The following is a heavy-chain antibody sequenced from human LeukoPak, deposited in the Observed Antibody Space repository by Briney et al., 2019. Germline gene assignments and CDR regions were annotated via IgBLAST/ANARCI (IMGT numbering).Heavy chain of an antibody. CDR2: IRSKAYGGTT. V-gene: IGHV3-49*04. D-gene: IGHD3-22*01. CDR3: TRDELYYYDSSGYSHYYYYYMDV. Sequence: PGGSLRLSCTASGFTFGDYAMSWVRQAPGKGLEWVGFIRSKAYGGTTEYAASVKGRFTISRDDSKSIAYLQMNSLKTEDTAVYYCTRDELYYYDSSGYSHYYYYYMDVWGKGTTVTISS. CDR1: GFTFGDYA. J-gene: IGHJ6*03.